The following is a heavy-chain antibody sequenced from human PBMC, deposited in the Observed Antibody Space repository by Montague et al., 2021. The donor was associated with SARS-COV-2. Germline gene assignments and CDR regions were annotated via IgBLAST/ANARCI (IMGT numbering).Heavy chain of an antibody. Sequence: SETLSLTCTVSGDSINTYYWNWNRQPPGKGLEWLGSIFYTGSTNYNPSLKSRVTTSLDTSKNQFFLKVTSVTAADTAVYYCARQAAGSYFYYGVDVWGQGTTVTVSS. CDR2: IFYTGST. J-gene: IGHJ6*02. CDR3: ARQAAGSYFYYGVDV. V-gene: IGHV4-59*12. D-gene: IGHD6-13*01. CDR1: GDSINTYY.